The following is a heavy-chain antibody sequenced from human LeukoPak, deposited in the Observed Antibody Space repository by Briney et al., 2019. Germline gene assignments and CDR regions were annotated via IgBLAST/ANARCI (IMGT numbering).Heavy chain of an antibody. V-gene: IGHV4-31*03. CDR2: IYYSGST. J-gene: IGHJ3*02. CDR3: ASDAYSSSWSRHDAFDI. CDR1: GGSISSGGYY. D-gene: IGHD6-13*01. Sequence: SETLSLTCTVSGGSISSGGYYWSWIRQHPGKGLEWIGYIYYSGSTYYNPSLKSRVTISVDTSKNQFSLKLSSVTAADTAVYYCASDAYSSSWSRHDAFDIWGQGTMVTVSS.